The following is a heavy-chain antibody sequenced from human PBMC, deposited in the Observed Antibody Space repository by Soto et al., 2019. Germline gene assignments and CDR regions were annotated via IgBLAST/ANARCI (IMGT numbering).Heavy chain of an antibody. CDR2: ISGSGGST. V-gene: IGHV3-23*01. CDR1: GFTFSNYA. J-gene: IGHJ5*02. CDR3: TRRAFRGAVAGPSWFDP. D-gene: IGHD2-8*02. Sequence: GGSLRLSCAASGFTFSNYAMNWVRQAPGKGLEWVSAISGSGGSTYYADSVKGRFTISRDNSKNTLYVQMNSLRAEDTAVYYCTRRAFRGAVAGPSWFDPWGQGTLVTVSS.